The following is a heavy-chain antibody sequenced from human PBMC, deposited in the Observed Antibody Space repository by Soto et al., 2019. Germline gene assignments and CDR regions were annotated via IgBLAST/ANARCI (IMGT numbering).Heavy chain of an antibody. CDR3: AKPSVPRQRKTVTFDF. Sequence: EVQLLESGGGLVQPGGSLRLSCAASGFTFSSYAMSWVRQAPGKGLEWVSAISGSGGSTYYADSVKGRFTISRDNSTNTLYLQMNSLRAEDTAVYYCAKPSVPRQRKTVTFDFWGQGTLVTVSS. V-gene: IGHV3-23*01. CDR1: GFTFSSYA. J-gene: IGHJ5*01. CDR2: ISGSGGST. D-gene: IGHD4-17*01.